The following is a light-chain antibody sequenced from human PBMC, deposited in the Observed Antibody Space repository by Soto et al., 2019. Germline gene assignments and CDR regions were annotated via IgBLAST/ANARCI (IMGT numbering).Light chain of an antibody. J-gene: IGKJ4*01. CDR2: AAS. V-gene: IGKV3-15*01. Sequence: EIVMTQSPATLSVSPGERATLSCRASQSVTSSLAWYQQKPGQAPRLLIYAASTRATGIPARFSGSGSGTEFTLTISSLQSEDFAVYYCQHYDNWPLTFGGGTKMEIK. CDR3: QHYDNWPLT. CDR1: QSVTSS.